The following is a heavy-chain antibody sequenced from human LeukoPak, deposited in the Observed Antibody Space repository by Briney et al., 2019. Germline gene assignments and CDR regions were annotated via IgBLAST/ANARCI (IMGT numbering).Heavy chain of an antibody. CDR1: GFTFSSYG. CDR3: AKLTTISDYFDY. J-gene: IGHJ4*02. D-gene: IGHD1-14*01. CDR2: ISYDGSNK. V-gene: IGHV3-30*18. Sequence: GGSLRLSCAASGFTFSSYGMHWVRQAPGKGLEWVAVISYDGSNKYYADSVKGRFTISRDNSKNTLYLQMNSLRAEDTAVYYCAKLTTISDYFDYWGQGTLVTVSS.